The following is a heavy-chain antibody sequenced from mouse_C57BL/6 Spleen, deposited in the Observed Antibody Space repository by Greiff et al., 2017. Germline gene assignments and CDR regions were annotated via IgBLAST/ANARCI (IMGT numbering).Heavy chain of an antibody. D-gene: IGHD1-1*01. CDR3: SIRGSTVPFAY. J-gene: IGHJ3*01. Sequence: QVQLKQSGAELMKPGASVKLSCKATGYTFTGYWIAWVKQRPGHGLEWIGEILPGSGSTNYNEKFKGKATFTADTSSNTSYMQLSSLTTEDSAIYYCSIRGSTVPFAYWGQETLVTVSA. CDR1: GYTFTGYW. CDR2: ILPGSGST. V-gene: IGHV1-9*01.